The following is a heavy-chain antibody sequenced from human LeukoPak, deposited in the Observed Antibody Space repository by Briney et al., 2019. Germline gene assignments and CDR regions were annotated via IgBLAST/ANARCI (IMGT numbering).Heavy chain of an antibody. D-gene: IGHD3-10*01. CDR2: IKGDGSGK. V-gene: IGHV3-7*01. Sequence: QPGGSLRLSCAASGFTFSSSWMCWVRQAPGKGLEWVANIKGDGSGKYYVDSVRGRFTISRDNVKNSLYMQMNSLRAEDTAVYYCARDSFTYGNYWGQGTLVTVSS. J-gene: IGHJ4*02. CDR1: GFTFSSSW. CDR3: ARDSFTYGNY.